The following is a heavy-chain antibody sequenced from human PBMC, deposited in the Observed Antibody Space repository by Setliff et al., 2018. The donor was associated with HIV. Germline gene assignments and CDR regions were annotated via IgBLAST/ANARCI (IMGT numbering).Heavy chain of an antibody. CDR1: GGILSTYA. Sequence: GASVKVSCKASGGILSTYATIWVRQAPGQGLEWLGGIIPLFGRASYAQKFQGRVTITADESTNTAYMELSSLRSGDTAVYYCARETAPAHYYGSGSYRLHAFDVRGQGTMVTVSS. V-gene: IGHV1-69*13. J-gene: IGHJ3*01. CDR3: ARETAPAHYYGSGSYRLHAFDV. D-gene: IGHD3-10*01. CDR2: IIPLFGRA.